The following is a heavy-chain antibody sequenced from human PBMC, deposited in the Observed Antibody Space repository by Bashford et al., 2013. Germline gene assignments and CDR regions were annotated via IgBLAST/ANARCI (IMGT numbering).Heavy chain of an antibody. CDR2: ITGNGVDT. J-gene: IGHJ3*02. V-gene: IGHV3-23*01. CDR3: AREVMVVTPTSRGGRPAFDI. D-gene: IGHD4-23*01. Sequence: VRQAPGKGLEWVSSITGNGVDTYYADSVRGRFTISRDNSKSTVDLQMDRLRVEDTALYYCAREVMVVTPTSRGGRPAFDIWGQGTMVTVSS.